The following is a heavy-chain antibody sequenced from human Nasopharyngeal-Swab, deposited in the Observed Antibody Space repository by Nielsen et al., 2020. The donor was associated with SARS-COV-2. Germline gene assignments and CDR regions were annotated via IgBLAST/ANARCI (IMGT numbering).Heavy chain of an antibody. V-gene: IGHV4-31*02. D-gene: IGHD5-12*01. Sequence: WIRQPPGKGLEWIGYIYYSGSTYYNPSLKSRVTISVDTSKNQFSLKLSSVTAADTAVYYCASSAVVANINGWFDPWGQGTLVTV. CDR2: IYYSGST. CDR3: ASSAVVANINGWFDP. J-gene: IGHJ5*02.